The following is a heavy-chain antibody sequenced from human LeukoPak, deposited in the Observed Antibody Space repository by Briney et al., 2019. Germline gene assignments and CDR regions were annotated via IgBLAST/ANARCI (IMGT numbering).Heavy chain of an antibody. CDR3: AKGGSLRPLMDV. V-gene: IGHV3-30*02. Sequence: GGSKRLPCAASGFTFSSYGMHWVRQAPGKGPEWVAFIRYDGSNKYYADSVKGRFTISRDNSKNTLYLQMNSLRAEDTAVYYCAKGGSLRPLMDVWGKGTTVTVSS. CDR2: IRYDGSNK. D-gene: IGHD3-16*01. J-gene: IGHJ6*03. CDR1: GFTFSSYG.